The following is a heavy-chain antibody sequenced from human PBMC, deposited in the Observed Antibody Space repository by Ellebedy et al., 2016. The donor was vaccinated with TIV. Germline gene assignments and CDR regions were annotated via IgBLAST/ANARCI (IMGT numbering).Heavy chain of an antibody. CDR1: GFSFRSTW. CDR2: INQDGSVK. V-gene: IGHV3-7*01. Sequence: GGSLRLXXAASGFSFRSTWMTWVRQAPGKGLEWVANINQDGSVKSHLDSVKGRFTISRDNARNSLYLQMNNLRDEDTAVYYCARGYLENSFDYWGQGALITVSS. D-gene: IGHD1-26*01. CDR3: ARGYLENSFDY. J-gene: IGHJ4*02.